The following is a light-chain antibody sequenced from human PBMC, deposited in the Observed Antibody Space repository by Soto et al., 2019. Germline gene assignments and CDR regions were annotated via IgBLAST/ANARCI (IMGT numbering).Light chain of an antibody. J-gene: IGKJ1*01. CDR3: QQYGTSPPWT. CDR1: QSISSSS. Sequence: EIVLTQSPGTLSLSPGERATLSCRASQSISSSSLAWYQQKPGQAPRLLIYGASSRATDIPDRFSGSGSGTDFTLTISRLEPEDFAVYYCQQYGTSPPWTLGQGTKVETK. CDR2: GAS. V-gene: IGKV3-20*01.